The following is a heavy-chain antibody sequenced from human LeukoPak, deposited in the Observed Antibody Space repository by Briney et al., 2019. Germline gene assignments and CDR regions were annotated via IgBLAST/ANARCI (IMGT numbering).Heavy chain of an antibody. CDR1: GFTFSNAW. CDR2: IKSKTDGGTT. Sequence: GGSLRLSCAASGFTFSNAWMSWVRQAPGKGLEWVGRIKSKTDGGTTDYAAPVKGRFTISRDNSKNTLYLQMNSLRAEDTAVYYCAREGYGDSSSFYGMDVWGQGTTVTVSS. J-gene: IGHJ6*02. D-gene: IGHD6-6*01. CDR3: AREGYGDSSSFYGMDV. V-gene: IGHV3-15*01.